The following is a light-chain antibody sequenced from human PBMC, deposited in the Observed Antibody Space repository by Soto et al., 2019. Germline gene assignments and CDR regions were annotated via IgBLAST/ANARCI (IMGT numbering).Light chain of an antibody. V-gene: IGKV1-39*01. Sequence: DIQMTQSPSSLSASVGDRVTITCRASQDIDSYLNWYQQKPGKAPNLLIYGASSLHSGVPSRFSGSESGTDFTLTISSLQPEDFATYYCQQSYSSPPYTFGQGTKLEI. CDR2: GAS. J-gene: IGKJ2*01. CDR1: QDIDSY. CDR3: QQSYSSPPYT.